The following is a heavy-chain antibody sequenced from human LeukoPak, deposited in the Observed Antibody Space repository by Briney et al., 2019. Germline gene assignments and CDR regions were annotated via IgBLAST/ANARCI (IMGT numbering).Heavy chain of an antibody. D-gene: IGHD6-6*01. CDR1: GFTFSTYW. J-gene: IGHJ4*02. CDR2: IKQDGSEK. V-gene: IGHV3-7*03. Sequence: GGSLRLSCAASGFTFSTYWMSWVRQAPGKGLEWVANIKQDGSEKYYVDSVKGRFTISRDNAKNSLYLQMNTLRAEDTAVYYCARPGGSSSSPDFDYWGQGTLVTVSP. CDR3: ARPGGSSSSPDFDY.